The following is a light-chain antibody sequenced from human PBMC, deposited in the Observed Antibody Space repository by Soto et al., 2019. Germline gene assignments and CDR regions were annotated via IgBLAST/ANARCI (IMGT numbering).Light chain of an antibody. Sequence: QPVLTQPASVSGSPGQSITISCTGTSSDVGGYDYVSWYQQHPGKAPKLMIYEVRNRPSGVSHRFSGSKSGNTASLIISGLQAEDEADYYCSSYTTTTWVFGAGTQLTVL. CDR2: EVR. CDR3: SSYTTTTWV. V-gene: IGLV2-14*01. CDR1: SSDVGGYDY. J-gene: IGLJ3*02.